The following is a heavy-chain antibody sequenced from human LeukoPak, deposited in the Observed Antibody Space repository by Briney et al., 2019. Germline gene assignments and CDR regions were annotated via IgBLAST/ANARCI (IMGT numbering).Heavy chain of an antibody. CDR2: INPSGGST. D-gene: IGHD3-10*01. J-gene: IGHJ4*02. CDR1: GYTLTSYR. CDR3: ARDSLPHYYTSGSQNPADY. V-gene: IGHV1-46*01. Sequence: ASVKVSCKASGYTLTSYRIHWVRQAPGQGLEWMGIINPSGGSTTYTQKFQGRVTMTRDTSTNTVYMELSRLTSEDTAVYYCARDSLPHYYTSGSQNPADYWGQGTLVTVSS.